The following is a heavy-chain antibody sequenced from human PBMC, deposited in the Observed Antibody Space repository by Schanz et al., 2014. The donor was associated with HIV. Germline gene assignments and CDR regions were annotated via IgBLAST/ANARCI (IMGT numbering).Heavy chain of an antibody. Sequence: QVQLVESGGGLVQPGRSLRPSCAASGFTFRHYAIHWAPQAPGKGLEWVAAMWYDESHKGYADPVKGRFTISRDNPKSALFLQMNSLRREDSALYFCARDLRGHFDYWSRGTLVAVSS. CDR3: ARDLRGHFDY. CDR2: MWYDESHK. J-gene: IGHJ4*02. V-gene: IGHV3-33*08. D-gene: IGHD3-10*01. CDR1: GFTFRHYA.